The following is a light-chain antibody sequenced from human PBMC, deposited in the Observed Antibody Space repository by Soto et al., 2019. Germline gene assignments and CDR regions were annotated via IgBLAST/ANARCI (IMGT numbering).Light chain of an antibody. V-gene: IGLV2-14*01. J-gene: IGLJ2*01. CDR2: EIT. CDR1: SSDVGAYNY. Sequence: QSALTQPASVSGSPGQSITISCTGTSSDVGAYNYVSWYQQHPGRAPKLMIFEITNRPSGVSNRFSGSKSGNTASLIISGLQTEDEAHYYCCSSASSYTSVVFGGGTKLTVL. CDR3: CSSASSYTSVV.